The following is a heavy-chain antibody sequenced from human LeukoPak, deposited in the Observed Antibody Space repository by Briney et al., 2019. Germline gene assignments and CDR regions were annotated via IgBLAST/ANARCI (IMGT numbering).Heavy chain of an antibody. CDR3: ASVFGVVYAFDI. J-gene: IGHJ3*02. V-gene: IGHV1-69*05. CDR2: IIPIFGTA. Sequence: SVKVSCKASGGTFSSYAISWVRQAPGQGLEWMGGIIPIFGTANYAQKFQGRVTITTDESTSTAYMELSSLRSEDTAVYYCASVFGVVYAFDIWGQGTMVTVSS. D-gene: IGHD3-3*01. CDR1: GGTFSSYA.